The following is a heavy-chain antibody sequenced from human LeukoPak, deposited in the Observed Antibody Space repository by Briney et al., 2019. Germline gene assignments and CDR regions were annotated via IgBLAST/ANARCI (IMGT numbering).Heavy chain of an antibody. V-gene: IGHV3-30-3*01. Sequence: GGSLRLSCAASGFTFSSYAMRWVRQAPGKGLEWVAVISYDGSNKYYADSVKGRFTISRDNSKNTLYLQMNSLRDEDTAVYYCARDGGDPGPFDYWGQGTLVTVSS. CDR2: ISYDGSNK. CDR1: GFTFSSYA. CDR3: ARDGGDPGPFDY. J-gene: IGHJ4*02. D-gene: IGHD2-21*02.